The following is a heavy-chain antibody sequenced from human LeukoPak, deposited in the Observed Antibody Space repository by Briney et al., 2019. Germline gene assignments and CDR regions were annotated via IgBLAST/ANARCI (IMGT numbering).Heavy chain of an antibody. CDR3: ARDITIGTTRFDP. D-gene: IGHD1-1*01. J-gene: IGHJ5*02. CDR2: IHAGTGNT. Sequence: GASVKVSCKTSGYTFISYAIHWVRQAPGQRLEWMGWIHAGTGNTKYSQKFQGRVTITRDTSANTDYMELSRLRPEDTAVYYCARDITIGTTRFDPWGQGTLVTVSP. V-gene: IGHV1-3*01. CDR1: GYTFISYA.